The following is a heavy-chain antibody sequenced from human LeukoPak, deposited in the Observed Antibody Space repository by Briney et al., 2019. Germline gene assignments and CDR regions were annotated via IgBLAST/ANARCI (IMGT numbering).Heavy chain of an antibody. D-gene: IGHD6-19*01. Sequence: SETLSLTCAVSGDSISSGYYWGWIRQPPGKGLEWIGSIYHSGSTYYNPSLKSRVTISVDTSKNQFSLKLSSVTAADTAVYYCARHHSSGWNNWFDPWGQGTLVTVSS. V-gene: IGHV4-38-2*01. CDR2: IYHSGST. CDR3: ARHHSSGWNNWFDP. CDR1: GDSISSGYY. J-gene: IGHJ5*02.